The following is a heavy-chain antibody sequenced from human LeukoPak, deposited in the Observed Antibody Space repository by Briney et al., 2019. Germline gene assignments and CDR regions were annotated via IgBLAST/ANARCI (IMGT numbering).Heavy chain of an antibody. V-gene: IGHV3-30*18. CDR3: AKDTLGEIDY. CDR1: GFTVNNNY. J-gene: IGHJ4*02. Sequence: GGSLRLSCAASGFTVNNNYMSWVRQAPGKGLEWVAVISYAGSTKYYTYSVKGRFTISRDNSKNTLYLQMNSLRAEDTAMYYCAKDTLGEIDYWGQGTLVTVSS. CDR2: ISYAGSTK. D-gene: IGHD1-26*01.